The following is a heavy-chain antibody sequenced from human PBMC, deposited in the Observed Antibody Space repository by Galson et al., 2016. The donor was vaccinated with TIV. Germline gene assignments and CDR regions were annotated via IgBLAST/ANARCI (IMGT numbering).Heavy chain of an antibody. CDR3: ARGWPGIVGGRDAFDI. Sequence: SLRLSCADSGFTFSTYDMHWVRQATGKRLEWVSGIGTLGDTSYADSVKGRFTISRENATNSLYLHMNSLRAGDSAVYYCARGWPGIVGGRDAFDIWGQGTVVTVSS. CDR1: GFTFSTYD. CDR2: IGTLGDT. J-gene: IGHJ3*02. D-gene: IGHD1-26*01. V-gene: IGHV3-13*01.